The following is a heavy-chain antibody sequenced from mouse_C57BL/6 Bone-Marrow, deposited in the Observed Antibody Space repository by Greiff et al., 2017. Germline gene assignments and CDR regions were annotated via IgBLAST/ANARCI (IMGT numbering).Heavy chain of an antibody. CDR1: GFNIKDDY. J-gene: IGHJ2*01. CDR3: SSFDGNYFDF. Sequence: VQLQQSGAELVRPGASVKLSCTASGFNIKDDYIHWVKQRPEQGLEWIGWIDPEIGDTEYASKFQGKATITSDTSSNTAYIQLSSLTSEDTAVYYCSSFDGNYFDFWGQGTPLTVAS. V-gene: IGHV14-4*01. D-gene: IGHD2-3*01. CDR2: IDPEIGDT.